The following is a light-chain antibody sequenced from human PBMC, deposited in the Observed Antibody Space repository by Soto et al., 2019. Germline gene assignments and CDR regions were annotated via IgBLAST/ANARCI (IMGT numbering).Light chain of an antibody. Sequence: EIVLTQSPATLSLSPGERVTLSCRASQSVTTYLAWYQQKPGQAPRLLIYDASDRATGIPARFSGSGSGTDFTLTISSLEPEDFAVYYCQQRRNWPPTITFGQGTLLEIK. CDR1: QSVTTY. CDR3: QQRRNWPPTIT. J-gene: IGKJ5*01. V-gene: IGKV3-11*01. CDR2: DAS.